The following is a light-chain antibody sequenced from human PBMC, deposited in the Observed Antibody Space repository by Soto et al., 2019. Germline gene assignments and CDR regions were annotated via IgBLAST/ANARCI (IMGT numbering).Light chain of an antibody. J-gene: IGLJ1*01. CDR2: EVN. CDR3: FSFTTISTHV. Sequence: QSVPTQPASLSGSPGQSITISCTGTSSDIGAYDYVSWFQQHPGKAPKLMISEVNNRPSGVSNRFSGSKSGNTAYLTISGLQVEDEAEYFCFSFTTISTHVFGTGTKVTVL. V-gene: IGLV2-14*01. CDR1: SSDIGAYDY.